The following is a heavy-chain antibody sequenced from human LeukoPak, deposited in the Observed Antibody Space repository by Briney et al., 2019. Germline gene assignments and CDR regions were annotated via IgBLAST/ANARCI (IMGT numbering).Heavy chain of an antibody. Sequence: PSETLSLTCAVYGGSFSGYYWSWIRQPPGKGLEWIGEIKQSGSTNHNPSLKSRVTISVDTSKNQFSLKLSSVTAADTAVYYCARADSSSWYHSPYYYYGMDVWGQGTTVIVSS. V-gene: IGHV4-34*01. J-gene: IGHJ6*02. CDR2: IKQSGST. D-gene: IGHD6-13*01. CDR1: GGSFSGYY. CDR3: ARADSSSWYHSPYYYYGMDV.